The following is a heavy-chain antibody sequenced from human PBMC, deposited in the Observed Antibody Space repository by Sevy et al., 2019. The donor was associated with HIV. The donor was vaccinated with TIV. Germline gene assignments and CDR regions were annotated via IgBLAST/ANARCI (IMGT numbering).Heavy chain of an antibody. Sequence: GGSLRLSCAASGFTFSDYAMHWVRQVPGKGLEWVSGISWNSGAMGYADSVQGRFTISRDNAKNSLYLQMNSVRAEDTALYYCGRALGYCVSNSCYGGAVNAFDLWGQGTMVTVSS. CDR2: ISWNSGAM. D-gene: IGHD2-2*01. CDR1: GFTFSDYA. CDR3: GRALGYCVSNSCYGGAVNAFDL. V-gene: IGHV3-9*01. J-gene: IGHJ3*01.